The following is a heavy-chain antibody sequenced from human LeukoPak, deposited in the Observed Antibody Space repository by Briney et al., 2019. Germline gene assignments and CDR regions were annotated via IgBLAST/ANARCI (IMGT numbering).Heavy chain of an antibody. Sequence: PSETLSLTCTVSGGSISSSSYYWGWIRQPPGKGLEWIGSIYYSGSTYYNPSLKSRVTISVDTSKNQSSLKLSSVTAADTAVYYCAKDSGGLYCSSTSCYLLGNKKTYYYYMDVWGKGTTVTVSS. CDR1: GGSISSSSYY. V-gene: IGHV4-39*07. J-gene: IGHJ6*03. CDR2: IYYSGST. CDR3: AKDSGGLYCSSTSCYLLGNKKTYYYYMDV. D-gene: IGHD2-2*01.